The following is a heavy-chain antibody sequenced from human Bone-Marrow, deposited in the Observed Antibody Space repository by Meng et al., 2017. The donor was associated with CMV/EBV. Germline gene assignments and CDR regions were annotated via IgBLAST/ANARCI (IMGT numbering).Heavy chain of an antibody. D-gene: IGHD1-14*01. CDR3: ARDVFGITGYYYGMDV. CDR1: GFTVSSNY. J-gene: IGHJ6*01. Sequence: LSLTCAASGFTVSSNYMSWVRQAPGKGLEWVSVIYNGGSTYYADSVKGRFTISRDNSKNTLYLQMNSLRAEDTAVYYCARDVFGITGYYYGMDVWGQGTTVTVSS. V-gene: IGHV3-53*01. CDR2: IYNGGST.